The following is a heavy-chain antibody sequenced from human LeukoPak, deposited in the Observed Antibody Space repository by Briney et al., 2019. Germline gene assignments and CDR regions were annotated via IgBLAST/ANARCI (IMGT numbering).Heavy chain of an antibody. Sequence: PGGSLRLSCAASGFTFSSYEMNWVRQAPGQGLGWVSYISSSGSTIYYADSVKGRFTISRDNPKNSLYLQMNSLRAEDTAVYYCARRLGYCSSTSCHNWFDPWGQGTLVTVSS. CDR1: GFTFSSYE. CDR3: ARRLGYCSSTSCHNWFDP. D-gene: IGHD2-2*01. J-gene: IGHJ5*02. V-gene: IGHV3-48*03. CDR2: ISSSGSTI.